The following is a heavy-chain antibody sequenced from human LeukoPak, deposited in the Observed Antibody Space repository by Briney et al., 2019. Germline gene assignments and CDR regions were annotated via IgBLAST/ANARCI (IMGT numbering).Heavy chain of an antibody. V-gene: IGHV3-30*03. Sequence: GRSLTLSCAASGFTFTSYDMHWVRQAPDKGLEWVAVTSSDGGLKYYADSVKGRFTISRDNAKNTLYLQMNSLRVEDTAVYYCARFFGDAFDTWGQGTMVTVSS. CDR2: TSSDGGLK. J-gene: IGHJ3*02. CDR1: GFTFTSYD. CDR3: ARFFGDAFDT. D-gene: IGHD3-3*01.